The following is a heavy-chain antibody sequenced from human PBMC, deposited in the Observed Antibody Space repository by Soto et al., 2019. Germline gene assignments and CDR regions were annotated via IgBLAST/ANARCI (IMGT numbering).Heavy chain of an antibody. CDR1: GGSISSGGYY. J-gene: IGHJ5*02. CDR2: IYYSGST. Sequence: RSLTCTVSGGSISSGGYYWSWIRQHPGKGLEWIGYIYYSGSTYYNPSLKSRVTISVDTSKNQFSLKLSSVTAADTAVYYCARGQYSSSGSPYNWFDPWGQGTLVTVSS. V-gene: IGHV4-31*03. CDR3: ARGQYSSSGSPYNWFDP. D-gene: IGHD6-13*01.